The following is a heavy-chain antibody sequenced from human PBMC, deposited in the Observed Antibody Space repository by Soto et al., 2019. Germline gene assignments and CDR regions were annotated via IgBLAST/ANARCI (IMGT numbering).Heavy chain of an antibody. CDR2: INPGGGGT. CDR1: GYTFTSRY. Sequence: QVQLVQSGAEVKQPGASVKVSCKAFGYTFTSRYLHWVRQAPGQGLEWMGVINPGGGGTTYAQKFHGRVTMTRDTSTSTVYMELSSLRSEDTAVYYCATQDYDYWGQGTLVTVSS. CDR3: ATQDYDY. V-gene: IGHV1-46*01. J-gene: IGHJ4*02.